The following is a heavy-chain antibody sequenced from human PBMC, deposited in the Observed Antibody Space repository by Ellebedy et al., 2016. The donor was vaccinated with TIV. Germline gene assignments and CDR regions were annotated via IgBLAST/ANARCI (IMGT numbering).Heavy chain of an antibody. CDR3: ARAAGATMVGDY. V-gene: IGHV1-3*01. Sequence: ASVKVSCXASGYTFTSYAMHWVRQAPGQRLEWMGWINAGNGNTKYSQKFQGRVTITRDTSASTAYMELSSLRSEDTAVYYCARAAGATMVGDYWGQGTLVTVSS. J-gene: IGHJ4*02. CDR1: GYTFTSYA. D-gene: IGHD1-26*01. CDR2: INAGNGNT.